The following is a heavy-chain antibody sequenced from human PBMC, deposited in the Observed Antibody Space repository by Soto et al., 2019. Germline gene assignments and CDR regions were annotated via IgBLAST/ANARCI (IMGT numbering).Heavy chain of an antibody. CDR2: IYYTGTT. V-gene: IGHV4-31*03. CDR1: GGSISSGTYY. J-gene: IGHJ6*02. D-gene: IGHD2-21*02. CDR3: ARLDCGGDCYSRGYHYYGMDV. Sequence: QVQLQESGPGLVQPSQTLSLACTVSGGSISSGTYYWSWIRQDPGKGLEWVAHIYYTGTTFYNPYLKSRITISVDTSKNQISLKLNAVTAAASAVYDCARLDCGGDCYSRGYHYYGMDVWGQGTTVTVSS.